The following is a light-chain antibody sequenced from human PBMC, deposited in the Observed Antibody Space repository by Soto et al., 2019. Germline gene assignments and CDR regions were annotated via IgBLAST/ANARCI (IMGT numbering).Light chain of an antibody. Sequence: EIVLTQSPATLSLSPGERDTLSCRASQSVSSYLAWYQQKPGQAPRLLLYDASNRATGIPARFSGSGSGTDFTLTISSLEHEDFAVYNCQQRSTWWTFGQGTKVEIK. CDR2: DAS. V-gene: IGKV3-11*01. CDR1: QSVSSY. CDR3: QQRSTWWT. J-gene: IGKJ1*01.